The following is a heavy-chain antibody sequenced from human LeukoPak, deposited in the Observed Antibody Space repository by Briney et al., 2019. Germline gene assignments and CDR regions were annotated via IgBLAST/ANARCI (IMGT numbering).Heavy chain of an antibody. CDR1: GGSISSYY. Sequence: ETLSLTCTVSGGSISSYYWSWIRQPPGKGLEWVSAISGSGGSTYYADSVKGRFTISRDNSKNTLYLQTNSLRAEDTAVYYCALSPGIAAAGGLFDYWGQGTLVTVSS. D-gene: IGHD6-13*01. J-gene: IGHJ4*02. CDR3: ALSPGIAAAGGLFDY. V-gene: IGHV3-23*01. CDR2: ISGSGGST.